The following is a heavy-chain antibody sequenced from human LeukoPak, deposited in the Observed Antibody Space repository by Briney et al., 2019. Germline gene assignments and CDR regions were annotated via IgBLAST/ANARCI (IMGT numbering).Heavy chain of an antibody. CDR1: GFTFSSYA. D-gene: IGHD6-19*01. V-gene: IGHV3-30*04. CDR3: ARVGSAWPYYYYYYYMDV. Sequence: GGSLRLSCAASGFTFSSYAMHWVRQAPGKGLEWVAVISYDGSKKYYADSVKGRFTISRDNSKSTLYLQMNSLSTEDTAVYYCARVGSAWPYYYYYYYMDVWGRGTTVTVSS. CDR2: ISYDGSKK. J-gene: IGHJ6*03.